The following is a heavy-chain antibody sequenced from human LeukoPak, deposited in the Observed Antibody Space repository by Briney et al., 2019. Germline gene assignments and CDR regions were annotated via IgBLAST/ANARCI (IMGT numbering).Heavy chain of an antibody. CDR2: IGGRGTTT. D-gene: IGHD3-10*01. V-gene: IGHV3-48*01. CDR1: GFTFSDYS. CDR3: VRNWAYGPDY. J-gene: IGHJ4*02. Sequence: PGGSLRLSCAASGFTFSDYSMNWVRQAPGKGLEWVSYIGGRGTTTYYTDSVKGRFTISRDNAKNSLYLQMDSLRAEDTAVYYCVRNWAYGPDYWGQGTLVTVSS.